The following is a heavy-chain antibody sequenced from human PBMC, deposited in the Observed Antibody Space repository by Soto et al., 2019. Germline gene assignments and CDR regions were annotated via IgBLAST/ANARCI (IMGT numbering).Heavy chain of an antibody. CDR3: AKGGGWYGQPYDY. D-gene: IGHD6-19*01. Sequence: GGSLRLSCAASGFTFSSYAMSWVRQAPGKGLEWVSAISGSGGSTYYADSVKGRFTISRDNSKDALYLQMNSLRAEDTAVYYCAKGGGWYGQPYDYWGQGTLVTVSS. J-gene: IGHJ4*02. CDR2: ISGSGGST. V-gene: IGHV3-23*01. CDR1: GFTFSSYA.